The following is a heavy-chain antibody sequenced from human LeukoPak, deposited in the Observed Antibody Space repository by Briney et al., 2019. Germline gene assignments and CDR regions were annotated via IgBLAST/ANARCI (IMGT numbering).Heavy chain of an antibody. CDR2: ISSCSNDI. D-gene: IGHD3-10*01. Sequence: PGGSLRLSCAASGFTFSSYSMNWVRQAPGKGLEWVPSISSCSNDIYYADSVKGRFTISRDNSKNTLYLQMNSLRAEDTAVYYCATDGSGSYYKYWGQGTLVTVSS. CDR1: GFTFSSYS. J-gene: IGHJ4*02. V-gene: IGHV3-21*04. CDR3: ATDGSGSYYKY.